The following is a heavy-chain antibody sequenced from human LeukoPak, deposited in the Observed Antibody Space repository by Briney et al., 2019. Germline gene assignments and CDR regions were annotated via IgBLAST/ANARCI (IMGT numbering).Heavy chain of an antibody. CDR1: GGSVSSGSYY. J-gene: IGHJ6*02. D-gene: IGHD3-22*01. V-gene: IGHV4-61*01. CDR3: AREITMIVVATGNIGYYGMDV. CDR2: IYYSGST. Sequence: SETLSLTCTVSGGSVSSGSYYWSWIRQPPGKGLEWIGCIYYSGSTNYNPSLKSRVTISVDTSKNQFSLKLSSVTAADAAVYYCAREITMIVVATGNIGYYGMDVWGQGTTVTVSS.